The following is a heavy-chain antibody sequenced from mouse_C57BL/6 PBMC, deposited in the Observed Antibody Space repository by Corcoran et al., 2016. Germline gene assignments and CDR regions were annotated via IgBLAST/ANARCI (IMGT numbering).Heavy chain of an antibody. CDR3: AREDGNWYYFDY. Sequence: DVQLQESGPGIVTPAQSLSLTCTDTGYSINSGYFWNWIRQVQGNKLEWMGNISNDGSNNYNPSLKNRISITRDTYKNQFFLKLNSVTTEDTATYYCAREDGNWYYFDYWGQGTTLTVSS. CDR1: GYSINSGYF. J-gene: IGHJ2*01. D-gene: IGHD4-1*01. V-gene: IGHV3-6*01. CDR2: ISNDGSN.